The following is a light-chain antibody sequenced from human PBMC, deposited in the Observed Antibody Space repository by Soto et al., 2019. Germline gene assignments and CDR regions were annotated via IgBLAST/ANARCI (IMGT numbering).Light chain of an antibody. Sequence: QSALTQPASVSGSPGQSITISCTGTSSDVGGYNYVSWYQQHPGKAPKLMIYDVSNRPSGVSNRFSGSKSGNTASLTISGLQAEDEADYYCSSYTSSSLYVFVNGTKLTVL. CDR1: SSDVGGYNY. CDR3: SSYTSSSLYV. J-gene: IGLJ1*01. V-gene: IGLV2-14*01. CDR2: DVS.